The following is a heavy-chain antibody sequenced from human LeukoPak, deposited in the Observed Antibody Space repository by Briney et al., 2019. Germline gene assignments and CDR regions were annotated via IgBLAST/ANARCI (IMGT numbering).Heavy chain of an antibody. D-gene: IGHD4-17*01. CDR3: AKVPPRRSDYPYYYFDY. CDR1: GFTFSSYG. Sequence: QPGGSLRLSCAASGFTFSSYGMHWVRQAPGKGLEWVAVISYDGSNKYYADSVKGRFTISRDNSKNTLYLQMNSLRAEDTAVYYCAKVPPRRSDYPYYYFDYWGQGTLVTVSS. CDR2: ISYDGSNK. J-gene: IGHJ4*02. V-gene: IGHV3-30*18.